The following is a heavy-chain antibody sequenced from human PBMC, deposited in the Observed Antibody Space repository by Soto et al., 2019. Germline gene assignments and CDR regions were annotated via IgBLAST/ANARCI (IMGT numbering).Heavy chain of an antibody. CDR2: INPSGGST. Sequence: ASVKVSCKASGYTFTRYYMHWVRQAPGQGLEWMGIINPSGGSTSYAQKFQGRVTMTRDTSTSTVYMELSSLRSEDTAVYYCAREGIGHLVVIIPLDYWGQGTLVTVSS. D-gene: IGHD3-3*01. V-gene: IGHV1-46*01. CDR1: GYTFTRYY. J-gene: IGHJ4*02. CDR3: AREGIGHLVVIIPLDY.